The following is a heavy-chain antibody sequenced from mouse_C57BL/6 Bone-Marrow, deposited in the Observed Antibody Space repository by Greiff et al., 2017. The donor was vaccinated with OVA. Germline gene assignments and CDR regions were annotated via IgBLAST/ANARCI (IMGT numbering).Heavy chain of an antibody. CDR1: GYTFTDSY. D-gene: IGHD1-1*01. J-gene: IGHJ1*03. CDR2: INPYNGGT. V-gene: IGHV1-19*01. CDR3: ARRAVVEYIDV. Sequence: VQLKQSGPVLVKPGASVKLSCKASGYTFTDSYMNWVKQSHGKSLEWIGVINPYNGGTSYNQKFKGKATMTVDKSSSTAYMELNSLTSEDSAVYYCARRAVVEYIDVWGTGTTVTVSS.